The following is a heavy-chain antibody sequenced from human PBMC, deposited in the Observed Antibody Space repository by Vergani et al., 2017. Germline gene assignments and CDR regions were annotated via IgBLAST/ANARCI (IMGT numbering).Heavy chain of an antibody. Sequence: QVQLVQSGAEVKKPGSSVKVSCKASGGTFSSYAISWVRQAPGQGREWMGGIIPIFGTANYAQKFQGRVTITADESTSTAYMELSSLRSEDTAVYYCARGYCSSTSCYGDLYYYYYMYVWGKGP. CDR3: ARGYCSSTSCYGDLYYYYYMYV. V-gene: IGHV1-69*01. CDR2: IIPIFGTA. J-gene: IGHJ6*03. D-gene: IGHD2-2*01. CDR1: GGTFSSYA.